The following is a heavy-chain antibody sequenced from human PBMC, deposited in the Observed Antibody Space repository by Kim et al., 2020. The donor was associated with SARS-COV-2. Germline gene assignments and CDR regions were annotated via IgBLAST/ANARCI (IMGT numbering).Heavy chain of an antibody. CDR3: ARPSDVAVGAGTLDY. J-gene: IGHJ4*02. CDR1: GYTFTGYY. Sequence: ASVKVSCKASGYTFTGYYIYWVRQAPGQGLEWMGRINPNSGGADYAQQFQGRVTMTRDTTISTAYMDLTSLRSDDTALYYCARPSDVAVGAGTLDYWGQGTLVTVSS. V-gene: IGHV1-2*06. CDR2: INPNSGGA. D-gene: IGHD2-15*01.